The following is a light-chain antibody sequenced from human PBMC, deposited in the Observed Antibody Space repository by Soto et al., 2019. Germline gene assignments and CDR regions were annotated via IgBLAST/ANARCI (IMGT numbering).Light chain of an antibody. CDR3: QQYGSSPWT. Sequence: EIVLTQSPGTLSLSPGDRATLSCRASQSVSSSWLAWYQQKPGQAPRLLIYGASSRATGIPDRVSGSGSGTDFTLTISRLEPEDFAVYYCQQYGSSPWTFGQGTKVEIK. J-gene: IGKJ1*01. CDR2: GAS. V-gene: IGKV3-20*01. CDR1: QSVSSSW.